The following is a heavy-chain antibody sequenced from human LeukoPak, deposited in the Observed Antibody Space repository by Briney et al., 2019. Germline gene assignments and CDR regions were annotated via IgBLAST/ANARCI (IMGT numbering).Heavy chain of an antibody. V-gene: IGHV3-11*01. D-gene: IGHD2-15*01. CDR2: ISSSGSTI. J-gene: IGHJ4*02. CDR3: TRGPPIYCSGGSCYDY. CDR1: GFTFSDYY. Sequence: GGSLRLSCAASGFTFSDYYMSWIRQAPGKGLEWVSYISSSGSTIYYADSVKGRFTIPRDNAKNSLYLQMNSLRAEDTAVYYCTRGPPIYCSGGSCYDYWGQGTLVTVSS.